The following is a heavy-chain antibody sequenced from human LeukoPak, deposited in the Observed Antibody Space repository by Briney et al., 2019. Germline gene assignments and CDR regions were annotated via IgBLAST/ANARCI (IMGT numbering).Heavy chain of an antibody. CDR1: GFNFSTNG. D-gene: IGHD3-10*01. J-gene: IGHJ4*02. CDR2: IRFDGTKT. V-gene: IGHV3-30*02. CDR3: ARDFDDVSGNYYYIPDY. Sequence: PGGSLRLSCEASGFNFSTNGMHWVRQAPGKGLEWVSFIRFDGTKTFYGDSVRGRFTISRDNSKNTLYPQLSSLRGDDTAVYYCARDFDDVSGNYYYIPDYWGQGTLVTVSS.